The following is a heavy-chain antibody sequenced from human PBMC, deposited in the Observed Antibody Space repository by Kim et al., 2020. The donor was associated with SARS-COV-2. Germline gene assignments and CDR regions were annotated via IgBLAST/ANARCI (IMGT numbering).Heavy chain of an antibody. Sequence: SETLSLTCTVSGGSISSYYWSWIRQPPGKGLEWIGYIYYSGSTNYNPSLKSRVTISVDTSKNQFSLKLSSVTAADTAVYYCARDINYAYVNYIDVWGKGTTVTVSS. CDR2: IYYSGST. J-gene: IGHJ6*03. CDR3: ARDINYAYVNYIDV. D-gene: IGHD3-16*01. V-gene: IGHV4-59*01. CDR1: GGSISSYY.